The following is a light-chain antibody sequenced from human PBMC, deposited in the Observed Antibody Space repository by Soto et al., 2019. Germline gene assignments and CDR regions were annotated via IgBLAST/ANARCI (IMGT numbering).Light chain of an antibody. V-gene: IGLV2-14*01. CDR1: SSDVGGYKY. Sequence: QSALTQPASVSGSPGQSITISCTGTSSDVGGYKYVSWYQQHPGKAPKLLIFEVSNRPSGVSNRFSGSKSGNTASLTISGLQAEDEADYYCTSYTSISTGVFGGGTKLTGL. CDR2: EVS. CDR3: TSYTSISTGV. J-gene: IGLJ3*02.